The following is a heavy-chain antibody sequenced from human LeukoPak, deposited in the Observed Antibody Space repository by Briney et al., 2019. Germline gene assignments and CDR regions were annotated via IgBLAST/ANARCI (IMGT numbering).Heavy chain of an antibody. CDR3: ARDPEVVVVPAASQRNWFDP. D-gene: IGHD2-2*01. J-gene: IGHJ5*02. CDR2: ISVYNVNT. Sequence: ASVKVSCTTSGYIFTDYGISWVRQAPGQGLEWMGWISVYNVNTNYAQKFQGRVAMTRDTSISTAYMELSRLRSDDTAVYYCARDPEVVVVPAASQRNWFDPWGQGTLVTVSS. CDR1: GYIFTDYG. V-gene: IGHV1-18*01.